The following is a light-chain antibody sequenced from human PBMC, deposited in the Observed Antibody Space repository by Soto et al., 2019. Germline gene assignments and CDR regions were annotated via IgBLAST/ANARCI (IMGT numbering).Light chain of an antibody. Sequence: IVLTQSPGTLSLSPGEGATLSCRASQSVSGSLLAWYQQRPGQAPRLVIYGASRRATAIPDRFSGSGSGTDFTLSISRLEPEDFAIYYCQQYGSSPSTFGPGTNVDIK. CDR3: QQYGSSPST. J-gene: IGKJ3*01. CDR2: GAS. CDR1: QSVSGSL. V-gene: IGKV3-20*01.